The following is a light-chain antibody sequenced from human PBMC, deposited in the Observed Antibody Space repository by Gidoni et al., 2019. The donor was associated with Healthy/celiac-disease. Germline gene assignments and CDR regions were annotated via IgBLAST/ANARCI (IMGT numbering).Light chain of an antibody. J-gene: IGLJ2*01. V-gene: IGLV1-44*01. Sequence: QSVLTQPPSASGTPGQRVTISCSGSSSNIGSNNVNWYQQLPGTAPKLLIYSNNQRPSGGPDRFSGSKSGTSASLAISGLQSEDAADYYCAAWDDSLNGHVVFGGGTKLTVL. CDR3: AAWDDSLNGHVV. CDR2: SNN. CDR1: SSNIGSNN.